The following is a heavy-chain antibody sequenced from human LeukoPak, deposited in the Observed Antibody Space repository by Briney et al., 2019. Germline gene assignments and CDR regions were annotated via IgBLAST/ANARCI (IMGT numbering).Heavy chain of an antibody. D-gene: IGHD5-12*01. CDR1: GFTFSYYS. CDR3: ARQIGMMATISGGKGNWYFDL. V-gene: IGHV3-48*04. Sequence: GGSLRLSCAASGFTFSYYSMNWVRQAPGKGLEWVSYTSSSSTIYYADSVKGRFTSSRDNAKNSLYLQMNSLRAEDTAVYYCARQIGMMATISGGKGNWYFDLWGRGTLVTVSS. J-gene: IGHJ2*01. CDR2: TSSSSTI.